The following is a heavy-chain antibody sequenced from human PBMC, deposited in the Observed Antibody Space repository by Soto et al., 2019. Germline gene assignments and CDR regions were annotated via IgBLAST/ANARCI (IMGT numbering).Heavy chain of an antibody. Sequence: QVQLVESGGGVVQPGRSLRLSCAASGFTFSNYGMHWVRQAPGKGLEWLAVISDDGSNTYYADSVKGRFSISRDNSKDMLYVQINSMRAEDTVVYYCARDGLMGVANLAVYWSEGTLVTVSS. CDR2: ISDDGSNT. V-gene: IGHV3-30*03. CDR1: GFTFSNYG. CDR3: ARDGLMGVANLAVY. J-gene: IGHJ4*02. D-gene: IGHD5-12*01.